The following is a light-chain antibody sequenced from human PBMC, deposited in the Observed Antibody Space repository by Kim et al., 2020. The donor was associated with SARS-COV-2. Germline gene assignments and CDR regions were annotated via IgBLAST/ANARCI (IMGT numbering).Light chain of an antibody. CDR1: QDISNY. V-gene: IGKV1-16*01. Sequence: ATVGDSINMTCQARQDISNYLGWFQQQPEKAPRSLIYSASSVHMGVPGRFSGSGSGTDFTLTISSLQPEDFATYYVQQYNRYPYPFAQGTKLAI. CDR3: QQYNRYPYP. CDR2: SAS. J-gene: IGKJ2*01.